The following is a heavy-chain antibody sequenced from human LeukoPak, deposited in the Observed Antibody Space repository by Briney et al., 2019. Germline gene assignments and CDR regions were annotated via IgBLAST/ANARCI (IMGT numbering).Heavy chain of an antibody. J-gene: IGHJ6*03. V-gene: IGHV1-2*02. CDR2: INPNSGGT. D-gene: IGHD4-11*01. CDR1: GYTFTGYY. Sequence: ASVKVSCKASGYTFTGYYMHWVRQAPGQGLEWMGWINPNSGGTNYAQKFQGRVTMTRDTSISTAYMELSRLRSDDTAVYYCARDQMTTVLGYYYYYYMDVWGKGTTVTVSS. CDR3: ARDQMTTVLGYYYYYYMDV.